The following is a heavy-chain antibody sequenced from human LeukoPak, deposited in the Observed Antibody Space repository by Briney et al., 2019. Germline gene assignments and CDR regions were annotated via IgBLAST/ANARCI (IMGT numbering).Heavy chain of an antibody. V-gene: IGHV1-8*01. CDR1: GYTFTSYD. D-gene: IGHD6-19*01. Sequence: GASVKVSCKASGYTFTSYDINWVRQATGQGLEWMGWMNPNSGNTGYAQKFQGRVTMTRDTSTSTVYMEVSSLRSEDTAVYYCASGYSSGWYLYWGQGTLVTVSS. CDR3: ASGYSSGWYLY. CDR2: MNPNSGNT. J-gene: IGHJ4*02.